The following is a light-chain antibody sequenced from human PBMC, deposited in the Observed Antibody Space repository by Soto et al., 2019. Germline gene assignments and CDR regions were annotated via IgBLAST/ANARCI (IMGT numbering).Light chain of an antibody. CDR2: GAS. J-gene: IGKJ2*01. V-gene: IGKV3-20*01. CDR3: QQYGSSPYT. Sequence: EIVLTQSPGSLSLSPGERAILSCRASQSVSYRFLAWYQQKPGQAPRLLISGASSRATGIPDRFSGTGSGTDFTLTISRLEPQDFAMYYRQQYGSSPYTFGLGTKLEIK. CDR1: QSVSYRF.